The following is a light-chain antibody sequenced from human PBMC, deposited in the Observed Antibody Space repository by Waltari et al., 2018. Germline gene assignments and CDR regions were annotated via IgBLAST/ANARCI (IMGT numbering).Light chain of an antibody. J-gene: IGKJ2*01. Sequence: EIVLTQSPGILSLSQGESATLSCRASQKISSIYLAWYQQKPGQAPRLLIYGASSRATGIPDRFSGSGTGADYTLTITRLEPEYFAMYYCQQYGSSPRTFGQGTKLEIK. V-gene: IGKV3-20*01. CDR2: GAS. CDR3: QQYGSSPRT. CDR1: QKISSIY.